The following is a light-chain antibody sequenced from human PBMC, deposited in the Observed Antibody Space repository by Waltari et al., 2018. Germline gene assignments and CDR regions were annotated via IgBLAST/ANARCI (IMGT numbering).Light chain of an antibody. Sequence: IVLTQSPGTLSLSPGKRATLSCRASQSVSRSSVAWYQQKPGQAPRLLIYGASRRATGIPDRFSGSGSGTDCTITISRLEPEDSAVYYCQQSGSSPRAFGQGTKVEIK. J-gene: IGKJ1*01. CDR3: QQSGSSPRA. V-gene: IGKV3-20*01. CDR2: GAS. CDR1: QSVSRSS.